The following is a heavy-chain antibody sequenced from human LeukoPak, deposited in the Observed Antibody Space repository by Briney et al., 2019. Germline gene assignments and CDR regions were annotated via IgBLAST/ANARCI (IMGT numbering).Heavy chain of an antibody. CDR3: AKGRDRFDY. CDR2: ISYDGSNK. V-gene: IGHV3-30*04. CDR1: GFTFSSYA. D-gene: IGHD3-16*01. Sequence: GGSLRLSCAASGFTFSSYAMHWVRQAPGKGLEWVAVISYDGSNKYYGDSVKGRFTISRDNSKNTLYLQMNSLRAEDTAVYYCAKGRDRFDYWGQGTLVTVSS. J-gene: IGHJ4*02.